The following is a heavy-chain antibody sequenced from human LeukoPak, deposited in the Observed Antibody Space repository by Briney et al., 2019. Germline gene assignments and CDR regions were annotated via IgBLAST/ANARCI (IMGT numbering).Heavy chain of an antibody. V-gene: IGHV4-30-2*01. CDR3: ARERITIFGVVINPDAFDI. Sequence: PSQTLSLTCTVSGGSICSGGYYWSWIRQPPGTGLEWIGYIYHSGSTHHNPALKSRVTIPVDRAKNQFSLKLSSVTAADTAVYYCARERITIFGVVINPDAFDIWGQGTMVTVTS. D-gene: IGHD3-3*01. CDR2: IYHSGST. J-gene: IGHJ3*02. CDR1: GGSICSGGYY.